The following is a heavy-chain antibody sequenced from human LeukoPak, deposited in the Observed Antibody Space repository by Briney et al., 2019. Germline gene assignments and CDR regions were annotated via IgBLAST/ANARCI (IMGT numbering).Heavy chain of an antibody. Sequence: GRSLRLSREASGFTFSSYAMHWVRHAPGKGLEWVAFISSDRDSRYYADSVRGRFSISRDNSKNTVDLQMDSLRAEDTAVYYCARDVNPPKGGLHYGADCWGQGTLVTVSS. J-gene: IGHJ4*02. D-gene: IGHD3-16*01. V-gene: IGHV3-33*05. CDR2: ISSDRDSR. CDR1: GFTFSSYA. CDR3: ARDVNPPKGGLHYGADC.